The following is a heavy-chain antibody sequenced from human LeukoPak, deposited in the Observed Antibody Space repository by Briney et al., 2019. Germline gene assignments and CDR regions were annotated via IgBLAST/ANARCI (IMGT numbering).Heavy chain of an antibody. CDR2: ISSSSSYT. D-gene: IGHD3-16*02. V-gene: IGHV3-11*03. J-gene: IGHJ4*02. CDR3: ARAYYDYVWGSYRPWYFDY. Sequence: GGSLRLSCAASGFTFSDYYMSWIRQAPGKGLEWVSYISSSSSYTNYADSVKGRFTISRDNAKNSLYLQMNSLRAEDTAVYYCARAYYDYVWGSYRPWYFDYWGQGTLVTVSS. CDR1: GFTFSDYY.